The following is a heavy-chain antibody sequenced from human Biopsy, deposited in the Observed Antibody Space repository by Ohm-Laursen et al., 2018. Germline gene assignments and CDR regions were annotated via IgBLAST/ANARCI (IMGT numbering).Heavy chain of an antibody. CDR1: EFIFSRFW. Sequence: GSLRLSCAASEFIFSRFWMYWVRQAPGKGLVWVSRINSDGSSTNYADAVKGRFTISRDDAKNSLYLQMNSLRAEDTAVYYCARGRTGGWGQGTLVTVSS. CDR3: ARGRTGG. J-gene: IGHJ4*02. D-gene: IGHD1/OR15-1a*01. V-gene: IGHV3-74*01. CDR2: INSDGSST.